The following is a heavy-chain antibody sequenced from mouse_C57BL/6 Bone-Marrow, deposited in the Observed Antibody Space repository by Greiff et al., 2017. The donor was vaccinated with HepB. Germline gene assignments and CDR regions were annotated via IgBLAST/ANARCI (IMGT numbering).Heavy chain of an antibody. J-gene: IGHJ4*01. V-gene: IGHV10-1*01. D-gene: IGHD2-4*01. CDR1: GFSFNTYA. CDR3: VRHGRDYDVPDAMDY. Sequence: EVQLVESGGGLVQPKGSLKLSCAASGFSFNTYAMNWVRQAPGKGLEWVARIRSKSNNYATYYADSVKDRFTISRDDSESMLYLQMNNLKTEDTAMYSCVRHGRDYDVPDAMDYWGQGTSVTVSS. CDR2: IRSKSNNYAT.